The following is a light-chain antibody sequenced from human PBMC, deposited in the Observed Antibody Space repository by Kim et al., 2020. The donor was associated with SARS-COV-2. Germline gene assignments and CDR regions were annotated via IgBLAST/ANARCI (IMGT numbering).Light chain of an antibody. CDR3: QQSYSTPYT. CDR1: QSISSY. V-gene: IGKV1-39*01. CDR2: AAS. Sequence: CATVGDRVTMNCRASQSISSYLNWYQQKPGKAPKLLIYAASRLQSGVPSRFSGSGSGTDFTLTISSLQPEDFATYYCQQSYSTPYTFGQGTKLEI. J-gene: IGKJ2*01.